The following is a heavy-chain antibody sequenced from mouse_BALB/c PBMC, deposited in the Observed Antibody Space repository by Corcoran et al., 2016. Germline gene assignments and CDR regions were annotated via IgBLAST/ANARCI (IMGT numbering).Heavy chain of an antibody. CDR2: IDPANGNT. V-gene: IGHV14-3*02. CDR1: GLHIKDPY. Sequence: EVQLQQSGAELVKPGDSVKLSCTAPGLHIKDPYMHWVTQRPEQCLDWIGRIDPANGNTKYDPKFQDKATITADTSSNTAYLQLSSLTSEDTAVYYCARWDWDVDVWGAGTTVTFSS. J-gene: IGHJ1*01. CDR3: ARWDWDVDV.